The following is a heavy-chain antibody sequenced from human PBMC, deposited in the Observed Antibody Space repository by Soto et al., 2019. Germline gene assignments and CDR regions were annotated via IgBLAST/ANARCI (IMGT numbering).Heavy chain of an antibody. CDR2: IYYSGST. D-gene: IGHD3-3*01. Sequence: SEPLSLTCTVSGGSIIIYYWSWIRQPPGKGLEWIGYIYYSGSTNYNPSLKSRVTISVDTSKNQFSLKLSSVTAADTAVYYCAREVKDYDFWSGHLFDPWGQGTLVTVSS. CDR1: GGSIIIYY. J-gene: IGHJ5*02. CDR3: AREVKDYDFWSGHLFDP. V-gene: IGHV4-59*01.